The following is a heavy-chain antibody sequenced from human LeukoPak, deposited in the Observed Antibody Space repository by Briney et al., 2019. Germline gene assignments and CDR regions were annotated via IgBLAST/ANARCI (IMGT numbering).Heavy chain of an antibody. Sequence: GGSLRLSCAASGFTFSSYAMSWVRQAPGKGLEWVSAISGSGGSTYYADSVKGRFTISRDNSKNTLYLQMNSLRAEDTAVYYCAMEPTYSSSSGYLDYWGQGTLVTVSS. V-gene: IGHV3-23*01. D-gene: IGHD6-6*01. CDR2: ISGSGGST. J-gene: IGHJ4*02. CDR3: AMEPTYSSSSGYLDY. CDR1: GFTFSSYA.